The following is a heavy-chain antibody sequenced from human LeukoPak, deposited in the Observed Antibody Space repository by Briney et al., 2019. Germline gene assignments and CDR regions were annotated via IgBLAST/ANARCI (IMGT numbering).Heavy chain of an antibody. V-gene: IGHV4-39*01. J-gene: IGHJ5*02. CDR1: GGSISSSSYY. D-gene: IGHD6-13*01. Sequence: SETLSLTCTVSGGSISSSSYYWGWIRQPPGKGLEWIGSIYYSGSTYYNPSLKSRVTISVDTSKNQFSLKLSSVTAADTAVYYCARTYSSWYAHNWLDPWGQGTLVTVSS. CDR3: ARTYSSWYAHNWLDP. CDR2: IYYSGST.